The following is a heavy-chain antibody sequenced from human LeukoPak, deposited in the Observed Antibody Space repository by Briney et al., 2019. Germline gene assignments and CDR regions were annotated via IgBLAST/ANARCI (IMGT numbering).Heavy chain of an antibody. CDR1: GYTFTSYY. CDR2: IIPIFGTA. J-gene: IGHJ4*02. V-gene: IGHV1-69*13. CDR3: AREGYDYVWGSYRPLFDY. D-gene: IGHD3-16*02. Sequence: SVKVSCKASGYTFTSYYMHWVRQAPGQGLEWMGGIIPIFGTANYAQKFQGRVTITADESTSTAYMELSSLRSEDTAVYYCAREGYDYVWGSYRPLFDYWGQGTLVTVSS.